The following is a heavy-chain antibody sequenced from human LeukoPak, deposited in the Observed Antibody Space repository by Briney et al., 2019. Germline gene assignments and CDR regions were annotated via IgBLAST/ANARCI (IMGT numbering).Heavy chain of an antibody. J-gene: IGHJ4*02. CDR2: IRSDGSSK. Sequence: GGSLRLSCSASGFTFRSYGLHWVRQAPGKGLEWVALIRSDGSSKNYADSVKGRFTISRDASKNTVYLQMNSLRAEDTAVYSCAKWSGDYPSYYLDYWGQGTLVTVSS. V-gene: IGHV3-30*02. D-gene: IGHD4-17*01. CDR3: AKWSGDYPSYYLDY. CDR1: GFTFRSYG.